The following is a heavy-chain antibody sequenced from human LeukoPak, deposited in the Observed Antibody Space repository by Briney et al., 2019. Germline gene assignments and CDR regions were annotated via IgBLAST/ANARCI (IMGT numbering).Heavy chain of an antibody. CDR3: AREETTGWYIY. CDR1: GFTFKTYT. J-gene: IGHJ4*02. V-gene: IGHV3-30-3*01. Sequence: PGGSLRLSCAASGFTFKTYTMHWVRQAPGKGLEWVAVIPYDENNIFYTDFVKGRFTISRDISKNTLYLQMNSLRTEDTAVYYCAREETTGWYIYWGQGTLVTVSS. CDR2: IPYDENNI. D-gene: IGHD6-19*01.